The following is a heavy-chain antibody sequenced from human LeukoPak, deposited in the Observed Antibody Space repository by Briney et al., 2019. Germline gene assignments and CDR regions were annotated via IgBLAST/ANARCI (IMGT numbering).Heavy chain of an antibody. CDR1: GGSISSYY. Sequence: SETLSLTCTVSGGSISSYYWSWIRQPAGKGLEWIGRIYTSGSTNYNPSLKSRVTMSVDTSKNQFSLKLSSVTAADTAVYYCAGRDLYGGNKVVDAFDIWGQGTMVTVSS. J-gene: IGHJ3*02. CDR3: AGRDLYGGNKVVDAFDI. CDR2: IYTSGST. V-gene: IGHV4-4*07. D-gene: IGHD4-23*01.